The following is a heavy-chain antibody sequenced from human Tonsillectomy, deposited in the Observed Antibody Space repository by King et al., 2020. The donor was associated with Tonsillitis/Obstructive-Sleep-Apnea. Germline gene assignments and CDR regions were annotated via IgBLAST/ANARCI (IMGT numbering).Heavy chain of an antibody. J-gene: IGHJ6*03. CDR1: GFTFSSYD. D-gene: IGHD6-13*01. CDR2: IGTAGDT. V-gene: IGHV3-13*01. CDR3: ARAQSSSWYGTYYYYYSMDV. Sequence: VQLVESGGGLVQPGGSLRLSCAASGFTFSSYDMHWVRQATGKGLEWVSAIGTAGDTYYPGSVKGRFTISRENAKNSLYLQMNSLRAGDTAVYYCARAQSSSWYGTYYYYYSMDVWGKGTTVTVSS.